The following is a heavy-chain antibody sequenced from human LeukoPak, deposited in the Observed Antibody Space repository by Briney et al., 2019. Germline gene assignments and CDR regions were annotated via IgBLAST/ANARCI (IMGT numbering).Heavy chain of an antibody. Sequence: PSETLSLTCAVYGGSFSGYYWSWIRQPPGKGLEWIGEINHSGSTNYNPSLKSRVTISVDTSKNQFSLKLSSVTAADTAMYYCARVSCGGGACYDSRGWFDPWGQGTLVTVSS. CDR1: GGSFSGYY. CDR2: INHSGST. D-gene: IGHD2-21*02. V-gene: IGHV4-34*01. J-gene: IGHJ5*02. CDR3: ARVSCGGGACYDSRGWFDP.